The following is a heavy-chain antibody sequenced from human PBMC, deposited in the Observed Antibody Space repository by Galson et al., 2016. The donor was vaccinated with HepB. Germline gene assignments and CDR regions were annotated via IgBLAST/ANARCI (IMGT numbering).Heavy chain of an antibody. CDR2: INQDGSEK. D-gene: IGHD2/OR15-2a*01. Sequence: SLRLSCASSGFIFRSYWMSWVRQAPGKGLEWVANINQDGSEKYYVDSVKGRFTVSRDNAKNSLYLQMNSLRAEDTAVYYCARAYSRLGRWRLLYYFDYWGQGTPVTVSS. CDR1: GFIFRSYW. CDR3: ARAYSRLGRWRLLYYFDY. J-gene: IGHJ4*02. V-gene: IGHV3-7*01.